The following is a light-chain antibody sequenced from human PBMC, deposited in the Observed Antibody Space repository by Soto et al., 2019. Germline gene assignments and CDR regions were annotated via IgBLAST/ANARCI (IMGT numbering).Light chain of an antibody. Sequence: EIVLTQSPATLSLSPGERATLSCRASQSVSSYLAWYQQKPGQAPRLLIYDASNRATGIPARFTGSGSGTDFTLTISVLDHEDFAVYYCQQRSKCPITFGQGTRLEIK. CDR2: DAS. CDR1: QSVSSY. V-gene: IGKV3-11*01. CDR3: QQRSKCPIT. J-gene: IGKJ5*01.